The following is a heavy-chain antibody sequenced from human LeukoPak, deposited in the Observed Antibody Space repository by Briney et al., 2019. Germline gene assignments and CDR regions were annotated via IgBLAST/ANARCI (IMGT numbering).Heavy chain of an antibody. V-gene: IGHV3-66*01. CDR2: IYGGGST. J-gene: IGHJ3*02. CDR1: GFTVSSNY. Sequence: GGSLRLSCAASGFTVSSNYMSWVRQAPGKGLEWVSVIYGGGSTYYADSVKGRFTISRDNSKNTLYLQMNSLRAEDTAVYYCARDREVGAFDIWGQGTMVTVSS. D-gene: IGHD3-10*01. CDR3: ARDREVGAFDI.